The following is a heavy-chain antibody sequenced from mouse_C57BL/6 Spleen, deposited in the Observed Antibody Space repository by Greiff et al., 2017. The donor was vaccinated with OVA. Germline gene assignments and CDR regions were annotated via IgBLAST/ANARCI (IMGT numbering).Heavy chain of an antibody. D-gene: IGHD1-1*01. CDR1: GYTFTSYW. Sequence: QVQLKQPGAELVKPGASVKLSCKASGYTFTSYWMQWVKQRPGQGLEWIGEIDPSDSYTNYNQKFKGKATLTVDTSSSTAYMQLSSLTSEDSAVYYCARGSSYVPFAYWGQGTLVTVSA. V-gene: IGHV1-50*01. CDR3: ARGSSYVPFAY. CDR2: IDPSDSYT. J-gene: IGHJ3*01.